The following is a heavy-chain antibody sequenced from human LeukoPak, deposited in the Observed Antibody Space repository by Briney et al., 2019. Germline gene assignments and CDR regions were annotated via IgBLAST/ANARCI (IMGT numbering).Heavy chain of an antibody. V-gene: IGHV3-21*01. J-gene: IGHJ4*02. CDR1: GFTFSSFT. CDR3: AKDIQLWFEAANYYFDY. D-gene: IGHD5-18*01. Sequence: GGSLRLSCAASGFTFSSFTMNWVRQAPGKGLEWVAAISSSSRDIFYADSVKGRFSISRDNSKNTLYLQMNSLRAEDTAVYYCAKDIQLWFEAANYYFDYWGQGTLVTVSS. CDR2: ISSSSRDI.